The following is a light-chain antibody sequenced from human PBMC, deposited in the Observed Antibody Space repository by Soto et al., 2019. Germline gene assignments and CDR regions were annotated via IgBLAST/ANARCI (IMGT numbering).Light chain of an antibody. CDR3: YSYAGSYTLLV. CDR1: SSDVGGYNY. J-gene: IGLJ2*01. V-gene: IGLV2-11*01. Sequence: QSALTQPRSVSGSPGQSVTISCTGTSSDVGGYNYVSWYQQHPGKAPKLMIHDVSQRPSGVPDRFSGSKSGNTASLTISGLQAEDEADYYCYSYAGSYTLLVFGGGTKVTVL. CDR2: DVS.